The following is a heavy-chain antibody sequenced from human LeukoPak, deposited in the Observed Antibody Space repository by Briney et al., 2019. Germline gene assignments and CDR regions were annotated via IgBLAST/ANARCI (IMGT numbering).Heavy chain of an antibody. D-gene: IGHD5-18*01. CDR2: IYYSGST. CDR1: GGSISSYY. Sequence: SETLSLTCTASGGSISSYYWSWIRQPPGKGLEWIGYIYYSGSTNYNPSLKSRVTISVGTSKNQFSLKLSSVTAADTAVYYCARVAQLWLADAFDIWGQGTMVTVSS. J-gene: IGHJ3*02. CDR3: ARVAQLWLADAFDI. V-gene: IGHV4-59*01.